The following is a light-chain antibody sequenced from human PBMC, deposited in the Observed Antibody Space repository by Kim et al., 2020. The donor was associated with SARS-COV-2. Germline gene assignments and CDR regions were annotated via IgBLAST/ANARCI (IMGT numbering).Light chain of an antibody. CDR3: QQGYDTPPT. CDR1: QGISKY. J-gene: IGKJ1*01. CDR2: DAS. Sequence: ASVGDRVTINCRASQGISKYLNWYQQKPGRAPKFLIYDASTLESGVPSRFSGSGSGTDFTLTINGLHPEDFGTYYCQQGYDTPPTFGQGTKVDIK. V-gene: IGKV1-39*01.